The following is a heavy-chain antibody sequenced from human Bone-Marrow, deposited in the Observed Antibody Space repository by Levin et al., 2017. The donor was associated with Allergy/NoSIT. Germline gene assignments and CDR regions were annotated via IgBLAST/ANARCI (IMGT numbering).Heavy chain of an antibody. D-gene: IGHD3-10*01. CDR3: ARHRLWFGDDY. V-gene: IGHV5-10-1*01. Sequence: GESLKISCKASGYSFTSYWISWVRQMPGKGLEWMGRIDPTESYATYSPSFQGHVSISLDKSISTAYLQWNSLKASDTAMYYCARHRLWFGDDYWGQGTLVTVSS. J-gene: IGHJ4*02. CDR2: IDPTESYA. CDR1: GYSFTSYW.